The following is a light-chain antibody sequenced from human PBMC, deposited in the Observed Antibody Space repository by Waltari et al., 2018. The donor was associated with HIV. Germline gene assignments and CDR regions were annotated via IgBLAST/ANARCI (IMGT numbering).Light chain of an antibody. J-gene: IGLJ2*01. V-gene: IGLV1-36*01. Sequence: QSVLTQPPSVSEAPRQRVTISCSGSSSNIGNNAVNWYQQLPGKAPKLLIYYDDLLPSGVSDRSSGSKSGTSASLAISGLQSEDEADYYCAAAWDDSLNGPVFGGGTKLTVL. CDR1: SSNIGNNA. CDR2: YDD. CDR3: AAAWDDSLNGPV.